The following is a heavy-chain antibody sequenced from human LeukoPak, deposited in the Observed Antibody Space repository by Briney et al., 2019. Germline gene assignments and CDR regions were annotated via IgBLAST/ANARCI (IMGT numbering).Heavy chain of an antibody. V-gene: IGHV3-23*01. CDR3: ARAPYGDNGYTAEVADY. D-gene: IGHD3-16*01. CDR1: GFTLRNYD. J-gene: IGHJ4*02. CDR2: IRGSTGST. Sequence: PGGSLRLSCAASGFTLRNYDINWVRQAPGKGLEWVSVIRGSTGSTYYADSVKGRFTISRDDSKNTLYLQMNSLRAEDTAVYYCARAPYGDNGYTAEVADYWGQGTLVTVSS.